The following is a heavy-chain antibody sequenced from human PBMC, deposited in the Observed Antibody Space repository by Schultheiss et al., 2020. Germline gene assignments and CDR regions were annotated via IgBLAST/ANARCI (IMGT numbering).Heavy chain of an antibody. CDR1: GFTFSSYG. V-gene: IGHV3-30*02. Sequence: GESLKISCAASGFTFSSYGMHWVRQAPGKGLEWVAFIRYDGSNKYYADSVKGRFTISRDNSKNTLYLQMNSLRAEDTAVYYCAKDFTLRNGYNYGLDYYGMDVWGQGTTVTVSS. J-gene: IGHJ6*02. D-gene: IGHD5-24*01. CDR3: AKDFTLRNGYNYGLDYYGMDV. CDR2: IRYDGSNK.